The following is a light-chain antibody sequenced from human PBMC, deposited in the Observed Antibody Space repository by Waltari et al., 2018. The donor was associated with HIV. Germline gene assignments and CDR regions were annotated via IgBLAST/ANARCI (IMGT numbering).Light chain of an antibody. V-gene: IGLV1-47*01. Sequence: QSGLSQPPSTSRPPGQRVVISCSVRSSNVGKNHVSWFQHPPGAAPRLLIYRNARRPSGVPDRFTAAKSGTSASLVISGLRSDDEAEYFCASWDDALSSWLFGGGTKLTVL. CDR2: RNA. J-gene: IGLJ6*01. CDR3: ASWDDALSSWL. CDR1: SSNVGKNH.